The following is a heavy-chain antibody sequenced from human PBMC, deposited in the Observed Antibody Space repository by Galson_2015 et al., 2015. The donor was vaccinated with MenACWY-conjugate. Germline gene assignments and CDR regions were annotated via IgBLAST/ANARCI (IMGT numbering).Heavy chain of an antibody. CDR1: GFTFSSYA. Sequence: SLRLSCAASGFTFSSYAMSWVRQAPGKGLEWVSAISGRGGSTYYADSVKGRFTISRDNSKNTLYLQMNSLRAEDTAVYYCAKGGVIVGATFDYWGQGTLVTVSS. D-gene: IGHD1-26*01. J-gene: IGHJ4*02. CDR2: ISGRGGST. CDR3: AKGGVIVGATFDY. V-gene: IGHV3-23*01.